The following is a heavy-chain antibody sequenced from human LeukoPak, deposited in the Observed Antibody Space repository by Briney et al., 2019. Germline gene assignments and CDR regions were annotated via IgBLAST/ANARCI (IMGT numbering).Heavy chain of an antibody. D-gene: IGHD6-13*01. J-gene: IGHJ6*03. V-gene: IGHV7-4-1*02. Sequence: ASVKVSCKASGYTFTSYAMNWVRQAPGQGLEWMGWINTSTGNPTYAQGFTGRFVFSLDTSVSTAYLQISSLKAEDTAVYYCARDVRQQLKDYYYYYYMDVWGKGTTVTISS. CDR3: ARDVRQQLKDYYYYYYMDV. CDR1: GYTFTSYA. CDR2: INTSTGNP.